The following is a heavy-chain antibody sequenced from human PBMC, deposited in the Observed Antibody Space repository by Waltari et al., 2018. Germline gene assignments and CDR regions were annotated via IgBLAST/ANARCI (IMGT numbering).Heavy chain of an antibody. CDR1: GYTFISYS. J-gene: IGHJ4*02. V-gene: IGHV1-3*03. CDR2: INVGNGDT. Sequence: QVQLVQSGTEVKKPGATVKVSCKTSGYTFISYSMHWVRQAPGQRPDWMGWINVGNGDTKYSQEFQGRVTITSDTFARTTYMELRSLRSEDMTVYFCARGSRLPFFDWWGQGTLVSVSS. CDR3: ARGSRLPFFDW. D-gene: IGHD4-17*01.